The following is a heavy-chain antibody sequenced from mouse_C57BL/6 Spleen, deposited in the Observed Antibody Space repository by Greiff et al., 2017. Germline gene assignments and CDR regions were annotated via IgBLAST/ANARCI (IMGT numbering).Heavy chain of an antibody. CDR3: ARGGGSSPFAY. CDR1: GFSLTSYG. J-gene: IGHJ3*01. D-gene: IGHD1-1*01. V-gene: IGHV2-6*01. CDR2: IWGVGST. Sequence: VKVVESGPGLVAPSQSLSITCTVSGFSLTSYGVDWVRQSPGKGLEWLGVIWGVGSTNYNSALKSRLSISKDNSKSQVFLKMNSLQTDDTAMYYCARGGGSSPFAYWGQGTLVTVSA.